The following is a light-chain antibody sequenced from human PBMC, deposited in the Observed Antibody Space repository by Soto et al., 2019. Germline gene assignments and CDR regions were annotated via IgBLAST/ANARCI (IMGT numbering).Light chain of an antibody. CDR3: HQLQRTPFT. CDR1: QDVSRY. J-gene: IGKJ3*01. V-gene: IGKV1-9*01. Sequence: QLTQSPSSLSASVGDRVTITCRASQDVSRYLAWYQQKAGEAPKLLIYGASTLQRGVPSRFSGFGSGTEFTLTISRLQPEDFATYQCHQLQRTPFTFGPANTVDV. CDR2: GAS.